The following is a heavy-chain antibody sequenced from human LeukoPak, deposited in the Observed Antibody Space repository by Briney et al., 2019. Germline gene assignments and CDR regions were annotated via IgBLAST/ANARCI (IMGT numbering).Heavy chain of an antibody. CDR2: IYTSGST. Sequence: PSETLSLTCTVSGGSISSYYWSWIRQPAGKGLEWIGRIYTSGSTNYNPSLKSRVTMSVDTSKNQFSLKLSSVTAADTAVYYCARDRARGPYYYDSSGPIDYRGQGTLVTVSS. CDR3: ARDRARGPYYYDSSGPIDY. V-gene: IGHV4-4*07. J-gene: IGHJ4*02. D-gene: IGHD3-22*01. CDR1: GGSISSYY.